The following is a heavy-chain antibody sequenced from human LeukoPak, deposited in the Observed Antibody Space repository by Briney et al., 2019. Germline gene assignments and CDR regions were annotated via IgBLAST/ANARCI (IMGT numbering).Heavy chain of an antibody. V-gene: IGHV4-34*01. CDR2: INHSGST. CDR3: ARSLPRIVVVPAASARNVISSKYYFDY. CDR1: GGSFSGYY. Sequence: SETLSLTCAVYGGSFSGYYWSWIRQPPGKGLEWIGEINHSGSTNYNPSLRSRVTISVDTSKNQFSLKLSSVTAADTAVYYCARSLPRIVVVPAASARNVISSKYYFDYWGQGTLVTVSS. J-gene: IGHJ4*02. D-gene: IGHD2-2*01.